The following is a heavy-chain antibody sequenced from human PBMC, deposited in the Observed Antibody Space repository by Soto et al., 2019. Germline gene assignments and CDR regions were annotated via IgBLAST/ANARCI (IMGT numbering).Heavy chain of an antibody. V-gene: IGHV4-30-2*01. J-gene: IGHJ4*02. CDR2: IYHSGST. CDR1: GGSISSGGYS. CDR3: AGGTYYFDY. Sequence: PSETLSLTCAVSGGSISSGGYSWSWIRQPPGKGLEWIGYIYHSGSTYYNPSLKSRVTISVDRSKNQFSLKLSSVTAEDRVVYYCAGGTYYFDYCGQGTLVTFSS. D-gene: IGHD3-16*01.